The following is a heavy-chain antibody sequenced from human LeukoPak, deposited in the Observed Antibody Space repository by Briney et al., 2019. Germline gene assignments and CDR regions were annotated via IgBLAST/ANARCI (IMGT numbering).Heavy chain of an antibody. CDR3: ARGRWLLPDY. Sequence: PSETLSLTCAVYGGSFSGYYWSWIRQPPGKGLEWIGEINHSGSTNYNPSLKSRVTISVDTSKNQFSLKLSSVTAADTAVYYCARGRWLLPDYWGQGTLVTVSS. V-gene: IGHV4-34*01. J-gene: IGHJ4*02. CDR2: INHSGST. CDR1: GGSFSGYY. D-gene: IGHD3-22*01.